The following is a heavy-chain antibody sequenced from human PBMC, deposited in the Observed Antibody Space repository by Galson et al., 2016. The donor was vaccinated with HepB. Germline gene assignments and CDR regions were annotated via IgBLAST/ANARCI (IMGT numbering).Heavy chain of an antibody. CDR1: GFNIHNYV. Sequence: SLRLSCAASGFNIHNYVLNWVRQAPGKGLEWVSLIGDGTITTSYADSMKGRFTISRDNAKNSLYLQMNSLRAEDTAMYFCARVDMLNLVFDYWGQGTLVTVSS. J-gene: IGHJ4*02. V-gene: IGHV3-48*04. CDR3: ARVDMLNLVFDY. D-gene: IGHD2-8*01. CDR2: IGDGTITT.